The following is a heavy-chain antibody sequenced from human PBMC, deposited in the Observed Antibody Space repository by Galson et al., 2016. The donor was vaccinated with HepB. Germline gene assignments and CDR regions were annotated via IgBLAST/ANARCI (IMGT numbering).Heavy chain of an antibody. CDR1: GFTFSSYS. V-gene: IGHV3-48*01. CDR2: ISISSNSI. J-gene: IGHJ2*01. D-gene: IGHD6-19*01. CDR3: ARGPLAGSYWYFDL. Sequence: SLRLSCAASGFTFSSYSMNWVRQAPGKGLEWVSYISISSNSIYYADSVKGRFTISRDNARNSLYLQMNNLRREDTAVYYCARGPLAGSYWYFDLWGRGTQVTVSS.